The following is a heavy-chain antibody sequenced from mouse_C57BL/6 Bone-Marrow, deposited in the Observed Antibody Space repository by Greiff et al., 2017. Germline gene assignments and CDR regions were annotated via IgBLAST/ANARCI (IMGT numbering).Heavy chain of an antibody. CDR1: GYTFTSYG. Sequence: QVQLKESGAELARPGASVKLSCKASGYTFTSYGISWVKQRTGQGLEWIGEIYPRSGNTYYNEKFKGKATLTADKSSSTAYMELRSLPSEDAAVYSGARWLRSNFDYWGQGTTLTVAS. CDR2: IYPRSGNT. D-gene: IGHD2-2*01. V-gene: IGHV1-81*01. CDR3: ARWLRSNFDY. J-gene: IGHJ2*01.